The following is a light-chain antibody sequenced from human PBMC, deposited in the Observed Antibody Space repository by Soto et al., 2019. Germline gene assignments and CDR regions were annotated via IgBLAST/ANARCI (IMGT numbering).Light chain of an antibody. CDR3: QQYNSYCT. CDR2: DAS. V-gene: IGKV1-5*01. CDR1: QSISSW. Sequence: DIQMTQSPSTLSASVGDIVTITCRASQSISSWLAWYQQKPGKAPKLLIYDASSLESGVPSRFSGSGAGTEFTLTISSLQPDDFATYYCQQYNSYCTFGQGTKVEIK. J-gene: IGKJ1*01.